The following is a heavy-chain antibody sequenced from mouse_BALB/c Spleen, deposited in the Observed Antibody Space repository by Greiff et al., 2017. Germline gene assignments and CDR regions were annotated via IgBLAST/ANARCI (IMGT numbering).Heavy chain of an antibody. CDR3: TIETGAWFAY. CDR1: GYSFTSYW. Sequence: VQLQQSGTVLARPGASVKMSCKASGYSFTSYWMHWVKQRPGQGLEWIGAIYPGNSDTSYNQKFKGKAKLTAVTSASTAYMELSSLTNEDSAVYYCTIETGAWFAYWGQGTLVTVSA. D-gene: IGHD4-1*01. J-gene: IGHJ3*01. CDR2: IYPGNSDT. V-gene: IGHV1-5*01.